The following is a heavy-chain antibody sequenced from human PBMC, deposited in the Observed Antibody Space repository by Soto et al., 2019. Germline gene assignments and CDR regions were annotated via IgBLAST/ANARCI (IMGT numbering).Heavy chain of an antibody. J-gene: IGHJ4*02. CDR3: ARESEDLTSNFDY. V-gene: IGHV3-21*06. Sequence: GGSLRLSCAASGFTFTRYSMNWVRQAPGKGLEWVSSISSTTNYIYYGDSMKGRFTISRDNAKNSLYREMNSPRAEDTAVYYCARESEDLTSNFDYWGQGTLVTVSS. CDR1: GFTFTRYS. CDR2: ISSTTNYI.